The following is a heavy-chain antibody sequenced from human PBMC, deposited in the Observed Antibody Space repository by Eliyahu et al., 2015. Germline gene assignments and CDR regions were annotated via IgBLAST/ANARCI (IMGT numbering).Heavy chain of an antibody. J-gene: IGHJ3*02. D-gene: IGHD2-15*01. CDR1: GFXFRSYX. Sequence: QVQLVESGGGVVQPGRSLRLSCAASGFXFRSYXXHXVRQAPGKGLEWVAVISYDGSNKYYADSVKGRFTISRDNSKNTLYLQMNSLRAEDTAVYYCAKELYCSGGSCYFRGYVDAFDIWGQGTMVTVSS. V-gene: IGHV3-30*18. CDR3: AKELYCSGGSCYFRGYVDAFDI. CDR2: ISYDGSNK.